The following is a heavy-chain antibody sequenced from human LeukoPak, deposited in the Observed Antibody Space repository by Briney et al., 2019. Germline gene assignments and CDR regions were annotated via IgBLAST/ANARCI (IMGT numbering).Heavy chain of an antibody. J-gene: IGHJ3*02. D-gene: IGHD1-26*01. CDR3: ARCWGSGIYLFDAFDI. CDR1: GFTFSSYA. CDR2: ISYDGSNK. Sequence: GGSLSLSCAASGFTFSSYAMHWVRQAPGKGLEWVAVISYDGSNKYYADSVKGRFTISRDNSKNTLYLQMNSLRAEDTAVYYCARCWGSGIYLFDAFDIWGQGTMVTVSS. V-gene: IGHV3-30*04.